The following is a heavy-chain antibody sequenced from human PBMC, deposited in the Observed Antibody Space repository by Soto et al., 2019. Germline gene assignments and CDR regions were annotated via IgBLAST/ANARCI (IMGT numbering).Heavy chain of an antibody. D-gene: IGHD2-21*02. CDR1: GFTFSSYK. V-gene: IGHV3-48*03. CDR2: ISSSGVTV. CDR3: ASGSGVVVTATFDY. J-gene: IGHJ4*02. Sequence: EVQLVESGGGLVQPGGSLRLSCAASGFTFSSYKMNWVRQTPGKGLEWVSYISSSGVTVYYADSVKGRFTISRDNAKNSVSLQMNSLRVDETAVYYCASGSGVVVTATFDYWGQGTLVTVSS.